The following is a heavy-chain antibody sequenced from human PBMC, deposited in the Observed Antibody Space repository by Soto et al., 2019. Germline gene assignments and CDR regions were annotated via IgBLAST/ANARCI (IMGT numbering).Heavy chain of an antibody. J-gene: IGHJ5*02. V-gene: IGHV4-34*01. D-gene: IGHD4-17*01. CDR1: GGSSSGYY. CDR3: ARARSYGNYAGPNWFDP. Sequence: QVQLQQWGAGLLKPSETLSLTCAVYGGSSSGYYWSWIRQPPGKGLEWIGEMNHSGSTNYNPSPKSRATMSIDTAKNQFSLTLRSVSAADTAMYYCARARSYGNYAGPNWFDPWGQGTLVFVSS. CDR2: MNHSGST.